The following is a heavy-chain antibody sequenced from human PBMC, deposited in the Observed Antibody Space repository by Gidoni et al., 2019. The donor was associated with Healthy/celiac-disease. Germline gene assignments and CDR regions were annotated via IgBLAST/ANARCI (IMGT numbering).Heavy chain of an antibody. CDR2: INHSGST. V-gene: IGHV4-34*01. D-gene: IGHD4-17*01. J-gene: IGHJ4*02. CDR3: ARARSGYGDRGYYFDY. CDR1: GGSFSGYY. Sequence: QVQLQQWGAGLLKPSETLSLTCAVYGGSFSGYYWSWIRQPPGKGLEWIGEINHSGSTNYNPSLKSRVTISVDTSKNQFSLKLSSVTAADTAVYYCARARSGYGDRGYYFDYWGQGTLVTVSS.